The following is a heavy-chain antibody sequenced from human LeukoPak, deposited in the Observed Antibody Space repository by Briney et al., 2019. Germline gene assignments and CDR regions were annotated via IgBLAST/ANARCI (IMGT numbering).Heavy chain of an antibody. CDR3: AGYSKYYYSGMDV. D-gene: IGHD5-24*01. Sequence: SETLSLTCTVSGGSISSYYWSWIRQPPGKGLEWIGYIYYSGSTNYNPSLKSRVTISVDTSKNQCSLKLSSVTAADTAVYYCAGYSKYYYSGMDVWGQGTTVTVSS. CDR2: IYYSGST. J-gene: IGHJ6*02. CDR1: GGSISSYY. V-gene: IGHV4-59*01.